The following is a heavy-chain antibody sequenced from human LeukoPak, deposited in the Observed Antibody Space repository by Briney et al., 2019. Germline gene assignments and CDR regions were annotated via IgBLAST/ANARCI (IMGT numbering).Heavy chain of an antibody. CDR1: GFTFSSYS. Sequence: GGSLRLSCVGSGFTFSSYSMIWARQAPGKGLDGVSSIRGDSTETRHAGSLMGRFTISRDNAKKSLYLQMNSLRAEDTAVYYCARGHFGVVLDYWGQGSLVTVSS. CDR3: ARGHFGVVLDY. J-gene: IGHJ4*02. D-gene: IGHD3-3*01. CDR2: IRGDSTET. V-gene: IGHV3-21*01.